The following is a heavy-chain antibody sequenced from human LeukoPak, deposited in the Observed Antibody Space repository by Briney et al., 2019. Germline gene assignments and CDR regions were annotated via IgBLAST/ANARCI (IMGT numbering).Heavy chain of an antibody. CDR1: GYTFTSYW. V-gene: IGHV1-46*01. Sequence: ASVKVSCKASGYTFTSYWIQWVRQAPGQGLEWMGLINPSDGSIAYAHRFQGRGTITADESTSTAYMELSSLRSEDTAVYYCARGMGVATIYYYYYGMDVWGQGTTVTVSS. J-gene: IGHJ6*02. CDR2: INPSDGSI. D-gene: IGHD5-12*01. CDR3: ARGMGVATIYYYYYGMDV.